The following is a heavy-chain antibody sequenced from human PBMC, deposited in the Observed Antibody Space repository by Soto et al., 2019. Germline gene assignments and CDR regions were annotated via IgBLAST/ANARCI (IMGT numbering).Heavy chain of an antibody. Sequence: VQLVESGGDLTQPGGSLSLSCAASGFSVRGYGMSWVRQAPGKALEWVSGISGRDDTTYYTDSVRGRFTISKDTSKNTLYLQMNSLRVEDTAVYYCEGSWTWGQGTMVTVSS. V-gene: IGHV3-23*04. D-gene: IGHD5-12*01. J-gene: IGHJ3*01. CDR3: EGSWT. CDR1: GFSVRGYG. CDR2: ISGRDDTT.